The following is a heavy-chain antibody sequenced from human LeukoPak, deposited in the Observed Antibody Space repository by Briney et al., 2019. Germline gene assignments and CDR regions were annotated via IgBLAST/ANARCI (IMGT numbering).Heavy chain of an antibody. J-gene: IGHJ4*02. CDR1: GFTFSSYG. V-gene: IGHV3-30*02. CDR3: AKDSSQWTGPYYFDY. D-gene: IGHD6-19*01. CDR2: IRYDGSNK. Sequence: GGSLRLSCAASGFTFSSYGMHWVRQAPGKGLEWVAFIRYDGSNKYYADSVKGRFTISRDNSKNTLYLQMNSLRAEDTAVYYCAKDSSQWTGPYYFDYWGQGTLVTVSS.